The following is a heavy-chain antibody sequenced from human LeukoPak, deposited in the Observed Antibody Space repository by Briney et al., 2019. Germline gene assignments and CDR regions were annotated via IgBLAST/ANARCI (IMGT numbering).Heavy chain of an antibody. CDR3: ARATIFGVAQSEYYFDY. V-gene: IGHV1-2*02. Sequence: ASVKVSCKASGYTFTSYGISWVRQAPGQGLEWMGWINPNSGGTNYAQKFQGRVTMTRDTSISTAYMELSRLRSDDTAVYYCARATIFGVAQSEYYFDYWGQGTLVTVSS. D-gene: IGHD3-3*01. CDR1: GYTFTSYG. CDR2: INPNSGGT. J-gene: IGHJ4*02.